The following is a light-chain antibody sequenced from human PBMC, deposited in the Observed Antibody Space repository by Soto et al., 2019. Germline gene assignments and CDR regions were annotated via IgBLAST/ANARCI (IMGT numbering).Light chain of an antibody. CDR3: QQYYSLPLT. J-gene: IGKJ3*01. V-gene: IGKV4-1*01. CDR2: WAS. Sequence: DIVMTQSPESLAVSLGERATINCKSSQSVLYSSDNKNYLSWYQQKPGHPPKLLIYWASTRESGVPDRFSGSGSGTDFALTISSRQAEDVAVYYCQQYYSLPLTFGPGTKVDVK. CDR1: QSVLYSSDNKNY.